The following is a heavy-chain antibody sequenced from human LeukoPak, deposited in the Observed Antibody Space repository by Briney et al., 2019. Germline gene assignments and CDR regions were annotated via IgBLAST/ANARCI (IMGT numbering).Heavy chain of an antibody. V-gene: IGHV3-33*01. D-gene: IGHD5-18*01. Sequence: GGSLRLSCAASGFTFSSYGMHWVRQAPSKGLEWVAVIWYDGSNKYYADSVKGRFTISRDNSKNTLYLQMNSLRAEDTAVYYCARDQDTAMVMEGDAFDIWGQGTMVTVSS. CDR1: GFTFSSYG. CDR2: IWYDGSNK. J-gene: IGHJ3*02. CDR3: ARDQDTAMVMEGDAFDI.